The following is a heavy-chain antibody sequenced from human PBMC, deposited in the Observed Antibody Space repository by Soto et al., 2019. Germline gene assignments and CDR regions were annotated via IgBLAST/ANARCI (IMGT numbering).Heavy chain of an antibody. D-gene: IGHD5-18*01. CDR3: TSAEYQYSYIDY. CDR1: GFTFSNAW. J-gene: IGHJ4*02. Sequence: WGSLRISCASSGFTFSNAWMSWVRQAPGKGLEWVGRIKSKTDGGTTDYAAPVKGRFTISRDDSKNTLYLQMNSLKTEDTAVYYCTSAEYQYSYIDYWGQGTLVTVSS. CDR2: IKSKTDGGTT. V-gene: IGHV3-15*01.